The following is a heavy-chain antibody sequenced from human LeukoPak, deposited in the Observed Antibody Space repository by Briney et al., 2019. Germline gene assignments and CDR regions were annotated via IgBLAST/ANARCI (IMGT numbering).Heavy chain of an antibody. CDR3: ARAYVHDSSARLDAFDI. CDR1: GGSISSSSYY. CDR2: IYYSGST. J-gene: IGHJ3*02. D-gene: IGHD3-22*01. V-gene: IGHV4-39*01. Sequence: SETLSLTCTVSGGSISSSSYYWGWIRQPPGKGLEWIGSIYYSGSTYYNPSLKSRVTISVDTSKNQFSLKLSSVTAADTAVYYCARAYVHDSSARLDAFDIWGQGTMVTVSS.